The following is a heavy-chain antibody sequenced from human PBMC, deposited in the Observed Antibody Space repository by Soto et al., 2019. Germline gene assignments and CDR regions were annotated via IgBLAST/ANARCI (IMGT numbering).Heavy chain of an antibody. J-gene: IGHJ4*02. CDR2: ISSSSSYI. Sequence: EVQLVESGGGLVKPGGSLRLSCAASGFTFSSYSMNWVRQAPGKGLEWVSSISSSSSYIYYADSVKGRFTISRDNAKNSLYLQMNSLRAEDTALDYCARGIYCSGGSCYLDYWGQGTLVTVSS. D-gene: IGHD2-15*01. CDR1: GFTFSSYS. CDR3: ARGIYCSGGSCYLDY. V-gene: IGHV3-21*01.